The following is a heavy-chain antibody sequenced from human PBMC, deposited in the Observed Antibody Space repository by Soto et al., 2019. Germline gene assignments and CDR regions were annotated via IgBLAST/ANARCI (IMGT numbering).Heavy chain of an antibody. CDR3: AKGSWVHHGSEGGNWLDP. J-gene: IGHJ5*02. Sequence: EVQLLESGGGLVQPGGSLRLSCAASGVTFTNFAMNWVRQAPGKGLEWGAGLSHSGSSTYYADSVKGRFTVSRDNSMDTLYLQLNSLRADEPAVYYCAKGSWVHHGSEGGNWLDPWGQGTLVTVSS. D-gene: IGHD3-10*01. CDR1: GVTFTNFA. V-gene: IGHV3-23*01. CDR2: LSHSGSST.